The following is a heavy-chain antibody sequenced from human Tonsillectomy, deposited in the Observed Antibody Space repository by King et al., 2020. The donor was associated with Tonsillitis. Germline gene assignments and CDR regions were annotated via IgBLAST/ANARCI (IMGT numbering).Heavy chain of an antibody. CDR2: LNPSGGNT. CDR1: GYNFTSYY. V-gene: IGHV1-46*01. CDR3: ARCMILVIIPGFDF. D-gene: IGHD3-22*01. J-gene: IGHJ4*02. Sequence: VQLVESGAEVKKPGASVKVSCKASGYNFTSYYMHWVRQAPGQGLEWMGRLNPSGGNTRYAQKFQDRVTLTRDTSTSTVYMELSSLRSEDTAVYYCARCMILVIIPGFDFWGQGTLVTVSS.